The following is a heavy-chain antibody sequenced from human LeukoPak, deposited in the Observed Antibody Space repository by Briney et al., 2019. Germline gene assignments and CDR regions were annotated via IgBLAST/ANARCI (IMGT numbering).Heavy chain of an antibody. Sequence: GGSLRLSCAASGFTFSSYGMHWVRQAPGKGLEWVAFIRYDGSNKYYPDSVKGRFTISRDNSKNTLYLQMNSLRAEDTAVYYCAKDNVVTGGAFDIWGQGTMVTVSS. CDR3: AKDNVVTGGAFDI. J-gene: IGHJ3*02. D-gene: IGHD4-23*01. CDR2: IRYDGSNK. V-gene: IGHV3-30*02. CDR1: GFTFSSYG.